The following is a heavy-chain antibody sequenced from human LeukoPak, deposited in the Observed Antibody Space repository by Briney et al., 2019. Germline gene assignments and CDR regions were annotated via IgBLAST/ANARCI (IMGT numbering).Heavy chain of an antibody. CDR2: ISYDGSNK. V-gene: IGHV3-30*18. CDR3: AKAGYCSSTSCYTGLDY. D-gene: IGHD2-2*02. Sequence: GGSLRLSCAASGFTFSSYGMHWVRQAPGKGLEWVAVISYDGSNKYYADSVKGRFTISRDNSKNTLYLQMNSLRAEDTAVYYCAKAGYCSSTSCYTGLDYWGQGTLVTVSS. CDR1: GFTFSSYG. J-gene: IGHJ4*02.